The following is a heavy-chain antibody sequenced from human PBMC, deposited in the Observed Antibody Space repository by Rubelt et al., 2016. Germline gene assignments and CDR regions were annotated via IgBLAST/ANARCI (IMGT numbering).Heavy chain of an antibody. V-gene: IGHV1-18*01. D-gene: IGHD3-22*01. CDR3: ARVEYYYDSSGYSDY. CDR1: GYTFTSYG. Sequence: QVQLVQSGAEVKKPGASVKVSCKASGYTFTSYGISWVRQAPGQGLEWMGWISAYNGNTNYAQKLHGRVTMTTGSSTSTAYMELRSLISDDTAVYYCARVEYYYDSSGYSDYWGQGTLVTVSS. CDR2: ISAYNGNT. J-gene: IGHJ4*02.